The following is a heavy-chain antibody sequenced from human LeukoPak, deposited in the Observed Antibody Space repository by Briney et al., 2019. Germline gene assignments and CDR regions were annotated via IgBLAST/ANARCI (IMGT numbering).Heavy chain of an antibody. CDR2: IYYSGST. V-gene: IGHV4-59*01. CDR3: ARSARGGWYGYDY. CDR1: GGSISSYY. J-gene: IGHJ4*02. Sequence: SETLSLTCTVSGGSISSYYWSWIRQPPGKGLEWIGHIYYSGSTNYNPSLKSRVTISVDTSKNQFSLKLSSVTAADTAVYYCARSARGGWYGYDYWGQGTLVTVSS. D-gene: IGHD6-19*01.